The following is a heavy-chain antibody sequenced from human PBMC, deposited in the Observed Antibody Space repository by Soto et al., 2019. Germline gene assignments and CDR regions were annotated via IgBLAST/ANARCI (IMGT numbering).Heavy chain of an antibody. CDR1: GFTFSTYA. Sequence: GGSLRLSCAASGFTFSTYAMSWVRRAPGKGLEWVSAISGSGGSTYYVDSVKGRFTISRDNSKNTLYLQMNSLRAEDTAVYYCARRSSSWYFDYWGQGTLVTVSS. CDR3: ARRSSSWYFDY. J-gene: IGHJ4*02. CDR2: ISGSGGST. D-gene: IGHD6-13*01. V-gene: IGHV3-23*01.